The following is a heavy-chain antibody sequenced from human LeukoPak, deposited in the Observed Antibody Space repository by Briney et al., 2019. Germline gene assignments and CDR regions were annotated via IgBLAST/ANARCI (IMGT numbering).Heavy chain of an antibody. CDR3: ARGLIKRYSYGPIDY. Sequence: SQTLSLTCTVSGGSISSGDYYWTWLRHPPGKGLEWIGYVFHTGTTFYNPSLKSRVTISMDRYKNQFSLNLTSVTAADTAVYYCARGLIKRYSYGPIDYWGQGTLVTVSS. V-gene: IGHV4-30-2*01. CDR2: VFHTGTT. D-gene: IGHD5-18*01. J-gene: IGHJ4*02. CDR1: GGSISSGDYY.